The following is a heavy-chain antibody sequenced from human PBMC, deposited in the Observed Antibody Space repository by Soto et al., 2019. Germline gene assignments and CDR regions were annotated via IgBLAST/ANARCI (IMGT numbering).Heavy chain of an antibody. CDR3: AKPLLRRDAYNDFDY. V-gene: IGHV3-30*18. J-gene: IGHJ4*02. CDR2: ISFDGTNK. D-gene: IGHD3-16*01. CDR1: GFTFSTYG. Sequence: QVQLVESGGGVVQPGRSLRLSCVASGFTFSTYGMHWVRQAPGKGLEWVAVISFDGTNKYYADSVKGRFTISRDNSKNTLYLQMNSLRAEDRAMYYCAKPLLRRDAYNDFDYWGQGTLVTVSS.